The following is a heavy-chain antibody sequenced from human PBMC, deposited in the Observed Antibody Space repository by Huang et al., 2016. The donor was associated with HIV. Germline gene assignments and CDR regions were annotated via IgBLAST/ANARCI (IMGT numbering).Heavy chain of an antibody. CDR1: GGSISTHY. Sequence: QVQLQESGPGLVKPSETLSLTCTVSGGSISTHYWSWIRPPPGKGLEWIGSIDYSGSTNDSPSLKSRVTILLDTSKNQFSLRVNSVTAADTAMYYCARDHHDFWRGYRRMYFFDHWGQGTLVTVSS. V-gene: IGHV4-59*11. J-gene: IGHJ4*02. CDR2: IDYSGST. D-gene: IGHD3-3*01. CDR3: ARDHHDFWRGYRRMYFFDH.